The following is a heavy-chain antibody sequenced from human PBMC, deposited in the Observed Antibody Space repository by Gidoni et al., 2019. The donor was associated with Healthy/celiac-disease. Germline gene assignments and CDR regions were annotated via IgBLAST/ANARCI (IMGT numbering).Heavy chain of an antibody. CDR3: ARLLFGYYYDSSFPPDY. CDR1: GYRFTSYW. V-gene: IGHV5-51*01. Sequence: EVQLVQSGAEVKKPGEYLNISCKGSGYRFTSYWIGCVRQMHEIDLVWMGIIYPVDSDTRHSPSFQGQVTISADKSISTAYLQWSSLKASDTAMYYCARLLFGYYYDSSFPPDYWGQGTLVTVSS. J-gene: IGHJ4*02. D-gene: IGHD3-22*01. CDR2: IYPVDSDT.